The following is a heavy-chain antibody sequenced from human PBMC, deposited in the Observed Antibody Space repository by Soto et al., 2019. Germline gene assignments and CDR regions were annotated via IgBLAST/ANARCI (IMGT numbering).Heavy chain of an antibody. J-gene: IGHJ5*02. Sequence: KTSETLSLTCAVSGGSISSGGYSWSWIRQPPGKGLEWIGYIYHSGSTYYNPSLKSRVTISVDRSKNQFSLKLSSVTAADTAVYYCARVKAVAGHKNWFDPWGQGXLVTIYS. CDR1: GGSISSGGYS. V-gene: IGHV4-30-2*01. D-gene: IGHD6-19*01. CDR3: ARVKAVAGHKNWFDP. CDR2: IYHSGST.